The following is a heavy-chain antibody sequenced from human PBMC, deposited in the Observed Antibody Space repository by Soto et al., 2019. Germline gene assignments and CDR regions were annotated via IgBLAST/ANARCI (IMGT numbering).Heavy chain of an antibody. CDR2: ISGSGDST. CDR1: GFTFSSYA. D-gene: IGHD6-19*01. J-gene: IGHJ4*02. Sequence: EVQLVESGGGLVKPGGSLRLSCAASGFTFSSYAMSWVRQAPGKGLEWVSGISGSGDSTYYADSVKGRFTISRDNSKNTLFLQMNSLGAEDTALYYCAKTVPGTKYWGQGTLVTVSS. CDR3: AKTVPGTKY. V-gene: IGHV3-23*04.